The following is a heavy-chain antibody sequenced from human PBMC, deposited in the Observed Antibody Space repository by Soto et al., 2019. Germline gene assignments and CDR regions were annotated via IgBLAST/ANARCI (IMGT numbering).Heavy chain of an antibody. CDR1: GFTFTSSA. CDR3: AAGFYCSGGSCYSSDDAFDI. CDR2: IVVGSGNT. V-gene: IGHV1-58*02. Sequence: ASVKVSCKASGFTFTSSAMQWVRQARGQRLEWIGWIVVGSGNTNYAQKFQERVTITRDMSTSTAYMELSSLRSEDTAVYYCAAGFYCSGGSCYSSDDAFDIWGQGTMVTVSS. J-gene: IGHJ3*02. D-gene: IGHD2-15*01.